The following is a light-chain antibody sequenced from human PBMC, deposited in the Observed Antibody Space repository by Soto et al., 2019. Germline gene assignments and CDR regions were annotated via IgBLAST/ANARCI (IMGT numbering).Light chain of an antibody. J-gene: IGLJ1*01. CDR1: NIGSKS. CDR2: YDS. CDR3: QVWDSSSDHPFYV. V-gene: IGLV3-21*04. Sequence: SSELTQPPSVSVAPGKTARITCGGNNIGSKSAHWYQQKPGQAPVLVIYYDSDRPSGIPERFSGSNSGNTATLTISRVEAGDEADYYCQVWDSSSDHPFYVFGTGTKITVL.